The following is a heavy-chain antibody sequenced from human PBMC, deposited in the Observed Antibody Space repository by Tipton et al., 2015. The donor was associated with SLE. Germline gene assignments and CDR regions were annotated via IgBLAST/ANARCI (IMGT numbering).Heavy chain of an antibody. CDR1: GYTFTGYY. CDR3: ARADIVVVSAAIPY. Sequence: QLVQSGAEVKKPGASVKVSCKAPGYTFTGYYIHWVRQAPGQGLEWMGWINPSSGGTDYAQKFQGRVTMARDTSTSTVYMELSRLRSDDTAVYYCARADIVVVSAAIPYWGQGTLVTVSS. J-gene: IGHJ4*02. V-gene: IGHV1-2*02. CDR2: INPSSGGT. D-gene: IGHD2-2*02.